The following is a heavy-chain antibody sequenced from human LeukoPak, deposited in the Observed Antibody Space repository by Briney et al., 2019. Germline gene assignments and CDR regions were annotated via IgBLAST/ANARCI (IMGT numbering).Heavy chain of an antibody. D-gene: IGHD6-6*01. CDR1: GFTFSSYA. J-gene: IGHJ4*02. CDR2: ISGSGGST. Sequence: GGSLRLSCAASGFTFSSYAMSWVRQAPGKGLEWVSAISGSGGSTYSADSVKGRFTISRDNSKNTLYLQMNSLRAEDTAVYYCAKDGMYSSSSSYYFDYWGQGTLVTVSS. CDR3: AKDGMYSSSSSYYFDY. V-gene: IGHV3-23*01.